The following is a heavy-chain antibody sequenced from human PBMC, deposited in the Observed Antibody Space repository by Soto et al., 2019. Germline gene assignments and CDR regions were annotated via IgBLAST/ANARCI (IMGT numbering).Heavy chain of an antibody. CDR2: ISSSSSYI. V-gene: IGHV3-21*01. CDR1: GFTFSSYS. D-gene: IGHD1-20*01. J-gene: IGHJ3*02. Sequence: GGSLRLSCAASGFTFSSYSMNWVRQAPGKGLEWVSSISSSSSYIYYADSVKGRFTISRDNAKNSLYLQMNSLRAEDTAVYYCATGRGENNCNAFDIWGQGTMVTVSS. CDR3: ATGRGENNCNAFDI.